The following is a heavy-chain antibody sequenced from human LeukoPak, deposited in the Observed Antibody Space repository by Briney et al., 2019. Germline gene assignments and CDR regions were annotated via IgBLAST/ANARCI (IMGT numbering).Heavy chain of an antibody. CDR3: ARPSSGNYARSES. V-gene: IGHV3-21*05. J-gene: IGHJ5*02. CDR2: ISRDSTYK. D-gene: IGHD1-26*01. CDR1: GFTFRTFN. Sequence: GGSLRLSCAASGFTFRTFNMNWVRQAPGKGLEGVSFISRDSTYKYYADSVKGRFTISRDDANNTLYLQMNSLRAEDTAVYYCARPSSGNYARSESWGQGTLVTVSS.